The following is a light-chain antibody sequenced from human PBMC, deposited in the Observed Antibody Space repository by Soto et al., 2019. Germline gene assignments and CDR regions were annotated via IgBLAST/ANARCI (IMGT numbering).Light chain of an antibody. CDR1: ESVGSY. CDR2: DAS. V-gene: IGKV3-20*01. Sequence: EVVLTQSPATLSLSPGESATLSCRASESVGSYLAWYQQRPDQAPRLVIYDASSRATGIPDRFSGSGSGTDFTLTISRLEPEDFAVYYCQQYGNSQTFGQGTKVDIK. J-gene: IGKJ1*01. CDR3: QQYGNSQT.